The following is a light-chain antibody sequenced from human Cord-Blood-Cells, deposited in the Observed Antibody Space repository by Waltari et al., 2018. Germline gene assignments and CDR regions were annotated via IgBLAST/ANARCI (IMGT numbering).Light chain of an antibody. CDR2: QAS. Sequence: DIQMTQSPSTLSASVGDRVTITCRASQSISSWLAWYQQKPEKAPNLLIYQASSLESGVPSRFSGSGSGTEFTLAISRRQPDDFATYYCQHQRTFGQGTKVESK. J-gene: IGKJ1*01. V-gene: IGKV1-5*03. CDR3: QHQRT. CDR1: QSISSW.